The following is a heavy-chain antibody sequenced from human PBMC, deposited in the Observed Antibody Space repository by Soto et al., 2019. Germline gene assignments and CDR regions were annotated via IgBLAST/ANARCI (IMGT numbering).Heavy chain of an antibody. J-gene: IGHJ4*02. CDR3: ARIPHRSGWAGFDY. D-gene: IGHD6-19*01. Sequence: QVTLKESGPVLLKPTETLTLTCTVSGFSLSIAGMGVSWVRQPPGKALEWLAHMFSTDEKCYNTSLKSRLTSSKDSSRGQVGLTITNMDRLDTATYYCARIPHRSGWAGFDYWGQGPLVTVSS. CDR1: GFSLSIAGMG. CDR2: MFSTDEK. V-gene: IGHV2-26*01.